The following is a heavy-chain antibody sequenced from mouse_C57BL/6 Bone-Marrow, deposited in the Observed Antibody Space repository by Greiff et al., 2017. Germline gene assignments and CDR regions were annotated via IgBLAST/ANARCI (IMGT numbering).Heavy chain of an antibody. CDR3: ARSVYGNYGYFDV. Sequence: EVMLVESGGGLVQSGRSLRLSCATSGFTFSDFYMEWVRQAPGKGLEWIAASRNKANDYTTEYSASVKGRFIVSRDTSQSILYLQMNALRADDTTIYYCARSVYGNYGYFDVWGTGTTVTVSS. V-gene: IGHV7-1*01. J-gene: IGHJ1*03. D-gene: IGHD2-1*01. CDR2: SRNKANDYTT. CDR1: GFTFSDFY.